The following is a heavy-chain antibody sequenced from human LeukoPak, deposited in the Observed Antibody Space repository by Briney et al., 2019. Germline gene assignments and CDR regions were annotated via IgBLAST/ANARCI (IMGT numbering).Heavy chain of an antibody. CDR1: GGTFSSYA. V-gene: IGHV1-69*04. J-gene: IGHJ4*02. CDR3: ARGVDYYDSSGYYSLLDY. CDR2: IIPILGIA. D-gene: IGHD3-22*01. Sequence: GASVKVSCKASGGTFSSYAISWVRQAPGQGLEWMGRIIPILGIANYAQKFQGRVTITADKSTSTAYMELSSLGSEDTAVYYCARGVDYYDSSGYYSLLDYWGQGTLVTVSS.